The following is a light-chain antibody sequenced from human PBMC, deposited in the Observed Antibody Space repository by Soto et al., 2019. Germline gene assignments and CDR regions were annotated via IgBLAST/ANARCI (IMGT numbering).Light chain of an antibody. CDR2: GAS. V-gene: IGKV3-20*01. CDR3: QQYGSSRTWT. CDR1: QSVSSSY. J-gene: IGKJ1*01. Sequence: EIVLTQSPGTLSLSPGERATLSCRASQSVSSSYLAWYQQKPGQAPRLLIYGASSRATGIPDRFSGSGSGTDFTLTISRLEPEYFAVYYCQQYGSSRTWTFGQGTKVDIK.